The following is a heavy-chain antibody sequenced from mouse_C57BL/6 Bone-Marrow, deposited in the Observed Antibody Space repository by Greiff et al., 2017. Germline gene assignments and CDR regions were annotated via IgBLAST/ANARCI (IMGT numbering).Heavy chain of an antibody. Sequence: EVQLVESGPGLVKPSQSLSLTCPVTCYSITSGYYWNWIRQFPGNKLEWMGYLSYDGSNNYNPSLKNPISITRDTSKNQFCLKLNSVTTEDTATYYCERYGDYSNCPAWFAYWGQGTLVTVSA. J-gene: IGHJ3*01. V-gene: IGHV3-6*01. D-gene: IGHD2-5*01. CDR1: CYSITSGYY. CDR3: ERYGDYSNCPAWFAY. CDR2: LSYDGSN.